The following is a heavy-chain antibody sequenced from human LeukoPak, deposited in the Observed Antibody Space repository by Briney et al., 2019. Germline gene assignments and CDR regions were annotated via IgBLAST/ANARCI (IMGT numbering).Heavy chain of an antibody. CDR3: ARDKSDYDFWSGYLLWY. CDR2: INPNSGGT. J-gene: IGHJ4*02. V-gene: IGHV1-2*02. CDR1: GYTFTGYY. D-gene: IGHD3-3*01. Sequence: VASVKVSCKASGYTFTGYYMHWVRQAPGQGLEWMGWINPNSGGTNYAQKFQGRVTMTRDTSISTAYMELSRLRSDDTAVYYCARDKSDYDFWSGYLLWYWGQGTLVTVSS.